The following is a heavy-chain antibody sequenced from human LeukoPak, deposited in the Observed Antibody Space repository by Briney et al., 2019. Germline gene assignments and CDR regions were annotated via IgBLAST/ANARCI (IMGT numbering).Heavy chain of an antibody. CDR1: GGSISDYY. D-gene: IGHD4-17*01. J-gene: IGHJ4*02. CDR3: ARGDLTTVTAFDY. Sequence: PSETLSLTCTVSGGSISDYYWNWMRQPPGKGLEWIGYIYYSGRTNYNPSLKSRVTMSVDASKNQFSLKLSSVTASDTAVYYCARGDLTTVTAFDYWGQGTLVTVSS. CDR2: IYYSGRT. V-gene: IGHV4-59*12.